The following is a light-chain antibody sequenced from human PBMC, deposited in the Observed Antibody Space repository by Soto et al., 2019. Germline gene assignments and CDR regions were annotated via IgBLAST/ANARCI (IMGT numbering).Light chain of an antibody. Sequence: DIQMTQSPSSLSKSVGDRVTITCRASQSISIYLNWYQQKPGKAPKLLIYKASSLESGVPSRFSGSGSGTEFTLTISSLQPDDFATYYCQQYNSYSRTFGQGTKVDIK. V-gene: IGKV1-5*03. CDR1: QSISIY. CDR2: KAS. J-gene: IGKJ1*01. CDR3: QQYNSYSRT.